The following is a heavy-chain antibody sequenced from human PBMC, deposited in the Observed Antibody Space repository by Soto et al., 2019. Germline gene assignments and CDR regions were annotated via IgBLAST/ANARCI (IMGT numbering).Heavy chain of an antibody. D-gene: IGHD6-19*01. Sequence: WGSLRLSCAASGFTFSNAWMSWVRQAPGKGLEWVGRIKSKTDGGTTDYAAPVKGRFTISRDDSKNTLYLQMNSLKTEDTAVYYCTTPYSSGWYYFDYWGQGTLVTVSS. CDR1: GFTFSNAW. V-gene: IGHV3-15*01. CDR3: TTPYSSGWYYFDY. J-gene: IGHJ4*02. CDR2: IKSKTDGGTT.